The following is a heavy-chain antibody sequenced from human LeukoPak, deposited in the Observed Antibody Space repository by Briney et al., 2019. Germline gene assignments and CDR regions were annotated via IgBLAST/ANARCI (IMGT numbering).Heavy chain of an antibody. V-gene: IGHV3-21*01. J-gene: IGHJ4*02. Sequence: GGSLRLSCAASGFTFSSYDMTWVRQAPGKGLEWVSAISHDRSYIYQADSVKGRFTISRDNAKNLLYLHMNSLRAEDTAVYYCARDRDWNYDYWGQGTLVTVSS. CDR3: ARDRDWNYDY. CDR1: GFTFSSYD. CDR2: ISHDRSYI. D-gene: IGHD1-7*01.